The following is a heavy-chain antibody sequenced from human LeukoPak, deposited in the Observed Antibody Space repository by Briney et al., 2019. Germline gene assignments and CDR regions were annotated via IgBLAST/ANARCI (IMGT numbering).Heavy chain of an antibody. D-gene: IGHD1-26*01. V-gene: IGHV3-21*06. CDR1: GFTFSSYT. CDR2: ISSSSGNI. Sequence: PGGSLRLSCAASGFTFSSYTMNWVRQAPGKGLEWVSSISSSSGNIYYADSVKGRFTISRDNAKNSVYLQMSSLGAEDTAVYYCARGMGANIHWGQGTLVTVSS. CDR3: ARGMGANIH. J-gene: IGHJ4*02.